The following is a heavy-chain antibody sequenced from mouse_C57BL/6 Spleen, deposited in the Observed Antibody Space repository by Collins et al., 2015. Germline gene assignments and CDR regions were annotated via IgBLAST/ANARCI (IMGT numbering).Heavy chain of an antibody. D-gene: IGHD2-3*01. CDR1: GFTFSGFW. Sequence: EVQLLETGGGLVQPGGSRGLSCEGSGFTFSGFWMSWVRQTPGKTLEWIGDINSDGSAINYAPSIKDRFTIFRDNDESTLYLQMINVRSEDTATYFCMRYDGYYWYFDVWGAGTTVTVSS. V-gene: IGHV11-2*02. CDR2: INSDGSAI. J-gene: IGHJ1*01. CDR3: MRYDGYYWYFDV.